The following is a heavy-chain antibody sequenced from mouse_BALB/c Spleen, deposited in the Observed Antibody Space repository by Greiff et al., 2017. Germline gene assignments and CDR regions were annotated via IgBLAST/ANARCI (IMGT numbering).Heavy chain of an antibody. CDR1: GFTFSSYA. Sequence: EVKLMESGGGLVKPGGSLKLSCAASGFTFSSYAMSWVRQTPEKRLEWVASISSGGSTYYPDSVKGRFTISRDNARNILYLQMSSLRSEDTAMYYCARAQFITTVVAPYFDYWGQGTTLTVSS. V-gene: IGHV5-6-5*01. J-gene: IGHJ2*01. CDR3: ARAQFITTVVAPYFDY. CDR2: ISSGGST. D-gene: IGHD1-1*01.